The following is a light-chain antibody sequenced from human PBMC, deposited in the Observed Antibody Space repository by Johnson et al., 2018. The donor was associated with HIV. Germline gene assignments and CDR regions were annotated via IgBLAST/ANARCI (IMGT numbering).Light chain of an antibody. CDR2: ENN. CDR3: ATWVGRPSAGV. V-gene: IGLV1-51*02. J-gene: IGLJ1*01. CDR1: SSNIGNNY. Sequence: QAVLTQPPSVSAAPGQKVTISCSGSSSNIGNNYVSWYQQFPGTAPKLLIYENNKRPSGIPDRFSGSKSGPSTTLGITGLQTGGEAGYYFATWVGRPSAGVCGTGTKVTVL.